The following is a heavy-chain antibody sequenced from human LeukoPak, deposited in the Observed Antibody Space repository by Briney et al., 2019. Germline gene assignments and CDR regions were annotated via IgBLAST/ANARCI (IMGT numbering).Heavy chain of an antibody. Sequence: PSETLSLTCAIYGGSFTGYYWRWIRQPPGQGLEWIGEINHSGSTYYNPSLKSRVTISVDTSKNQFSLKVNSVTAADTAVYYCARRPDYGDSIRSPGAFDIWGQGTMVTVSS. V-gene: IGHV4-34*01. D-gene: IGHD4-17*01. CDR3: ARRPDYGDSIRSPGAFDI. J-gene: IGHJ3*02. CDR2: INHSGST. CDR1: GGSFTGYY.